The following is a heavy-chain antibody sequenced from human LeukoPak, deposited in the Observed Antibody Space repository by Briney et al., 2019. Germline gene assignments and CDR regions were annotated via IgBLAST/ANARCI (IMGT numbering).Heavy chain of an antibody. Sequence: GGSLRLSCAASGFTFSSYAMSWVRQAPGKGLEWVSAISGSGGSTYYADSVKGRFTISRDNSKNTLHLQMNCLRAEDTAVYYCAKGVHSSGSLQNWFDPWGQGTLVTVSS. D-gene: IGHD6-19*01. CDR2: ISGSGGST. V-gene: IGHV3-23*01. J-gene: IGHJ5*02. CDR3: AKGVHSSGSLQNWFDP. CDR1: GFTFSSYA.